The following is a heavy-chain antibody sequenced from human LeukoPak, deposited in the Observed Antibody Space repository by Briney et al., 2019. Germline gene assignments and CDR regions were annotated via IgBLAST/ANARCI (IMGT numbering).Heavy chain of an antibody. D-gene: IGHD6-19*01. Sequence: QSGGSLRLSCGASGFSFSSHWMHWVRQAPGKGLVWVSRINGDGSIISYADSVKGRFTISRDNAKNTLYLQMNSLGVEDTAVFYCVSSEWYAAFDIWGQGTLVTVSS. CDR1: GFSFSSHW. V-gene: IGHV3-74*01. J-gene: IGHJ3*02. CDR2: INGDGSII. CDR3: VSSEWYAAFDI.